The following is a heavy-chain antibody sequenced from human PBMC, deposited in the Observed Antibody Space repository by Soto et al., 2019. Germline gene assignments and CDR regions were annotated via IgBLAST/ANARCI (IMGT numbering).Heavy chain of an antibody. D-gene: IGHD3-22*01. Sequence: ASVKVSCKASGYTFTSYGISWVRQAPGQGLEWMGWISAYNGNTNYAQKLQGRVTMTTDTSTSTAYMELRSLRSDDTAAYYCARVGEYYYDSSGPENTWGQGTLVTVSS. V-gene: IGHV1-18*01. CDR3: ARVGEYYYDSSGPENT. J-gene: IGHJ4*02. CDR2: ISAYNGNT. CDR1: GYTFTSYG.